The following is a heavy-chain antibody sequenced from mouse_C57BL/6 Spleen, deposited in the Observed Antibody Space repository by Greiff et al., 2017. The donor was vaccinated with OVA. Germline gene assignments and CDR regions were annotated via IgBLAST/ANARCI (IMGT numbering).Heavy chain of an antibody. CDR2: ISSGGSYT. CDR1: GFTFSSYG. V-gene: IGHV5-6*01. D-gene: IGHD3-2*02. Sequence: EVQVVESGGDLVKPGGSLKLSCAASGFTFSSYGMSWVRQTPDQRLEWVATISSGGSYTYYPDSVKGRFTISRDNAKNTLYLQLSSLKSEDTAVYYCERTVDSSGESHFDYWGQGTTLTVSS. CDR3: ERTVDSSGESHFDY. J-gene: IGHJ2*01.